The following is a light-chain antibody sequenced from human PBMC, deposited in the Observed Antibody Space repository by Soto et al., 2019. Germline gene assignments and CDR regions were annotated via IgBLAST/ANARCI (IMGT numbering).Light chain of an antibody. V-gene: IGKV3-15*01. CDR2: GAS. CDR1: QTVSSY. Sequence: EIVLTQSPATLSLSPGEIATLSFSASQTVSSYLLFYQQKPGQAPRLLIYGASTRATGIPARFSGSGSGTEFTLTISSLQSEDFAVYYCQQYNNWPPLTFGGGTKVDIK. CDR3: QQYNNWPPLT. J-gene: IGKJ4*01.